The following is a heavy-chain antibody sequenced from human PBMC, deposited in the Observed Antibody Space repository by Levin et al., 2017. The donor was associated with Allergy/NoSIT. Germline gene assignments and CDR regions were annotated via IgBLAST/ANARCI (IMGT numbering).Heavy chain of an antibody. D-gene: IGHD6-13*01. CDR3: AAGDSGDWYYKPGLGNY. J-gene: IGHJ4*02. V-gene: IGHV3-49*04. CDR1: GFKFGDYA. CDR2: IRNKEYGEKT. Sequence: GGSLRLSCTVSGFKFGDYAMSWVRQAPGKGLEWVGFIRNKEYGEKTEYAASVKGRFTVSRDDSKSIAYLQMNSLTTEDTAVYYCAAGDSGDWYYKPGLGNYWGQGTLVTVSS.